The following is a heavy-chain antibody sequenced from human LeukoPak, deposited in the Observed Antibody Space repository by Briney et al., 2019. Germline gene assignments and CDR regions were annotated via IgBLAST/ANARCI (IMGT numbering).Heavy chain of an antibody. CDR1: GFTFSTYA. CDR2: ISYDGSSK. V-gene: IGHV3-30*04. CDR3: ARDPVYGTMIVVVNDAFDI. Sequence: PGRSLRLSCAASGFTFSTYAMHWVRQAPGKGLEWVAVISYDGSSKYYADSVKGRFTISRDNAKNSLYLQMNSLRAEDTALYYCARDPVYGTMIVVVNDAFDIWGQGTMVTVSS. J-gene: IGHJ3*02. D-gene: IGHD3-22*01.